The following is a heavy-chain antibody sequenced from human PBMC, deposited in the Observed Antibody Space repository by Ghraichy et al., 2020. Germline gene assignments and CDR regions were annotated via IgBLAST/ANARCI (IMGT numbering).Heavy chain of an antibody. CDR3: ARFLVYGYHNWFDP. CDR2: IYYSGNT. Sequence: TLSLTCTVSGGSISSGGYYWSWIRQHPGKGLEWIGFIYYSGNTYYNPSLKSRVTMSVDTSKNQFFVKLSSVTAADTAVYYCARFLVYGYHNWFDPWGQGTLVTVSS. CDR1: GGSISSGGYY. J-gene: IGHJ5*01. D-gene: IGHD4-17*01. V-gene: IGHV4-31*03.